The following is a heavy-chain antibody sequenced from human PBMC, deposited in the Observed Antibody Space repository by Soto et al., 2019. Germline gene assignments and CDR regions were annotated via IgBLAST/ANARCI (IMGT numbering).Heavy chain of an antibody. Sequence: PGGSLRLSCAASGFTFSSHAMSWVRQAPGKGLEWVTAINGGGDNTYHADSVKGRFTISRDNSKNTMYLQMNTLRAEDTAVYYCAKGSKSFRPYYFDYWGQGTLVTVSS. J-gene: IGHJ4*02. D-gene: IGHD3-10*01. CDR3: AKGSKSFRPYYFDY. CDR1: GFTFSSHA. CDR2: INGGGDNT. V-gene: IGHV3-23*01.